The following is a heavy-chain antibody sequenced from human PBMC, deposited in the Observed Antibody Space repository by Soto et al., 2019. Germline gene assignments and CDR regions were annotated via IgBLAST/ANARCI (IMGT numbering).Heavy chain of an antibody. Sequence: PGGSLRLSCAASGFTFDDYTMHWVRQAPGKGLEWVSLISWDGGSTYYADSVKGRFTISRDNSKNSLYLQMNSLRTEDTALYYCAKDRYWGSYFDYWGQGTLVTVSS. CDR3: AKDRYWGSYFDY. CDR2: ISWDGGST. V-gene: IGHV3-43*01. J-gene: IGHJ4*02. D-gene: IGHD7-27*01. CDR1: GFTFDDYT.